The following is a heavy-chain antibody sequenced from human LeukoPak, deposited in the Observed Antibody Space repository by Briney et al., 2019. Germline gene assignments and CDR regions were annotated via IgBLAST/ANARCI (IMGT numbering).Heavy chain of an antibody. V-gene: IGHV5-51*01. J-gene: IGHJ3*02. CDR2: IYHGDSDT. CDR1: GYIFTSYW. D-gene: IGHD3-10*01. Sequence: GESLKISCKGSGYIFTSYWIGWVRQMPGEGLEWMGIIYHGDSDTRYSPSFQGQVTTSADKSISTAYLQWSSPKASDSAMYYCATNTMFRGIHAFDIWGQGTMVTVSS. CDR3: ATNTMFRGIHAFDI.